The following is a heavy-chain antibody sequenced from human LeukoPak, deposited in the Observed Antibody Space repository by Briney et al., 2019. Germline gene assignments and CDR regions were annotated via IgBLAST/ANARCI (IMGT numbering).Heavy chain of an antibody. J-gene: IGHJ4*02. CDR2: INHSGST. CDR1: GGSFSGYY. CDR3: ASPDVVSYYDSSGYWGY. Sequence: SETLSLTCAVYGGSFSGYYWSWIRQPPGKGLEWIGEINHSGSTYYNPSLKSRVTISVDTSKNQFSLKLSSVTAADTAVYYCASPDVVSYYDSSGYWGYWGQGTLVTVSS. D-gene: IGHD3-22*01. V-gene: IGHV4-34*01.